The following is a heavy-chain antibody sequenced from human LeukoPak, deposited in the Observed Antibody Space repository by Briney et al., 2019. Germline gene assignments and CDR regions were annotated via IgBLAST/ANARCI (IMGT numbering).Heavy chain of an antibody. D-gene: IGHD3-9*01. CDR2: IIPIFGTA. CDR1: GGTFSSYA. V-gene: IGHV1-69*06. CDR3: AIEYRLLTPREDLRYFDWLSSLDY. J-gene: IGHJ4*02. Sequence: ASVKVSCKASGGTFSSYAISWVRQAPGQGLEWMGGIIPIFGTANYAQKFQGRVTITADKPTSTAYMELSSLRSEDTAVYYCAIEYRLLTPREDLRYFDWLSSLDYWGQGTLVTVSS.